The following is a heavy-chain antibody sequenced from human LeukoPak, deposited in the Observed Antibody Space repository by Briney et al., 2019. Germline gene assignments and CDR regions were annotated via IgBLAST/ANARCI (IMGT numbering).Heavy chain of an antibody. Sequence: GGSLRLSCAASGFTFSNYGMNWVRQAPGKGLEWVSYISGGGATIYYADSVKGRFTISRDSAKDSLDPQMNSLRAEDTAVYYCAREPVYYYYMDVWGKGTTVTVSS. CDR3: AREPVYYYYMDV. J-gene: IGHJ6*03. CDR1: GFTFSNYG. V-gene: IGHV3-48*01. CDR2: ISGGGATI.